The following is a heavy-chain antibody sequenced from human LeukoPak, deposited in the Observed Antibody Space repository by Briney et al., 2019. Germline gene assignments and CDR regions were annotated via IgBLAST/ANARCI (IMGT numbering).Heavy chain of an antibody. V-gene: IGHV3-30*02. CDR1: GFTFTTYG. D-gene: IGHD2-2*02. CDR3: AKIMAAAIGGFQY. Sequence: PGGSLRLSCAASGFTFTTYGMHWVRQAPGKGLEWVAFIQNDEIDKFYADSVKGRFTISRDNSKNTLYPQMNSLRAEDTAVYYCAKIMAAAIGGFQYWGQGTLVTVSS. J-gene: IGHJ1*01. CDR2: IQNDEIDK.